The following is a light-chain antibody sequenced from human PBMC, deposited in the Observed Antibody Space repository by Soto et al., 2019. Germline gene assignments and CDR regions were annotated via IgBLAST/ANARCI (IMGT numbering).Light chain of an antibody. J-gene: IGKJ1*01. CDR1: QSVSSN. CDR3: QQYNNWPRT. V-gene: IGKV3-15*01. Sequence: EIVMTQSPATLSVSAGERATLSCRASQSVSSNLAWYQQKPGQAPRLLIYGASTRATGIPARFSGSGSGTEFTPTISSLQSEDLAVYYCQQYNNWPRTFGQGTKVDIK. CDR2: GAS.